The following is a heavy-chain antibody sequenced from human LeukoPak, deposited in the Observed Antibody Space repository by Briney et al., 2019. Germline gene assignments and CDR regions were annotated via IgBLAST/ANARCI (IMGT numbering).Heavy chain of an antibody. J-gene: IGHJ4*02. CDR2: INWNGSST. Sequence: GGSLRLSCAASGFTFDDYGMSWVRQAPGKGLEWVSGINWNGSSTGYADSVKGRFTISRDNAKNSLYLQMSSLRAEDTALYYCARVYGGNPGGPFDYWGQGTLVTVSS. CDR3: ARVYGGNPGGPFDY. CDR1: GFTFDDYG. V-gene: IGHV3-20*04. D-gene: IGHD4-23*01.